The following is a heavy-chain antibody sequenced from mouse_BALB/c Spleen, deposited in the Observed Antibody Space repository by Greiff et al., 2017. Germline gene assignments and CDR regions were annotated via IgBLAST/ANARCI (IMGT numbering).Heavy chain of an antibody. CDR1: GFSLTSYG. V-gene: IGHV2-6-2*01. J-gene: IGHJ4*01. D-gene: IGHD1-1*01. Sequence: QVQLQQSGPDLVAPSQSLSITCTVSGFSLTSYGVHWVRQPPGKGLEWLVVIWSDGSTTYNSALKSRLSISKDNSKSQVFLKMNSLQTDDTAMYYCARHDDYYGSGAMDYWGQGTSVTVSS. CDR3: ARHDDYYGSGAMDY. CDR2: IWSDGST.